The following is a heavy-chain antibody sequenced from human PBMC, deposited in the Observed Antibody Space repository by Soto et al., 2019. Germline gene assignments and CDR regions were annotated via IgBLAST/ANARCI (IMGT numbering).Heavy chain of an antibody. D-gene: IGHD4-17*01. Sequence: QVQLVQSGAEVKKPGASVKVSCKASGYTFTSYDINWVRQATGQGLEWVGWMSPNNGHTGYAQKFQGRVTMTRDTSINTAYMELSSLRSEDTAVYYGSGDYGCNSGWFDPWRQGTLVTVPS. V-gene: IGHV1-8*01. CDR3: SGDYGCNSGWFDP. CDR2: MSPNNGHT. J-gene: IGHJ5*02. CDR1: GYTFTSYD.